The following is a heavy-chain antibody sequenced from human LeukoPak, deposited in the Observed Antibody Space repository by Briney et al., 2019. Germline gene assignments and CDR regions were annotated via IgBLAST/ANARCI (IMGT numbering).Heavy chain of an antibody. Sequence: ASVKVSCKASGYALTTYGIGWVRQAPGQGLEWMGIINPSGGTTSYAQKFQGRVIMTRDTSTSTVYMELSSLKSEDTAVYYCARGFQVPAAVPSHFDYWGQGTLVTVSS. CDR1: GYALTTYG. V-gene: IGHV1-46*01. D-gene: IGHD2-2*01. CDR3: ARGFQVPAAVPSHFDY. CDR2: INPSGGTT. J-gene: IGHJ4*02.